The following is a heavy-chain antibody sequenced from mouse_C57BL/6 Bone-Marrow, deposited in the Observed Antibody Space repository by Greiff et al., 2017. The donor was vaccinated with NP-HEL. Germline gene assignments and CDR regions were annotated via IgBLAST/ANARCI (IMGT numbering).Heavy chain of an antibody. Sequence: VKLQQSGAELVRPGASVTLSCKASGYTFTDYEMHWVKQTPVHGLEWIGAIDPETGGTAYTQKFKGKAILTADKSSSTAYMELRSLTSEDSAVYYCTRSGYDYLYYFDYWGQGTTLTVSS. CDR3: TRSGYDYLYYFDY. CDR1: GYTFTDYE. CDR2: IDPETGGT. D-gene: IGHD2-4*01. J-gene: IGHJ2*01. V-gene: IGHV1-15*01.